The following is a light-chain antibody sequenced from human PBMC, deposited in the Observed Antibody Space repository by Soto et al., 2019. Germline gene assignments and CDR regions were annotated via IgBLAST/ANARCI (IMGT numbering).Light chain of an antibody. CDR3: QQYGSSRLT. Sequence: ESVLTQSPGTLSLSPGERATLSCRASQTIGSNYLAWYQQKPGQSPRVLIYGASIRFAGIPDRFSSSGSGTDFTLTISRLEPEDLAVYFCQQYGSSRLTFGGGTTVEIK. J-gene: IGKJ4*01. CDR2: GAS. V-gene: IGKV3-20*01. CDR1: QTIGSNY.